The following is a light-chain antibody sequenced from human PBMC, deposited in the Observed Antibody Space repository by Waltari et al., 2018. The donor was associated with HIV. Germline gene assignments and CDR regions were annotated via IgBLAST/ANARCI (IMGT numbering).Light chain of an antibody. CDR1: SSNIGAGYD. Sequence: QRVTISCTGSSSNIGAGYDVHWYQQLPGTAPKLFIYANNNRPSGIPDRFSGSKSGTSASLAITGLRAEDEGDYYCQSYDTSLGGSVFGGGTKLTVL. CDR2: ANN. CDR3: QSYDTSLGGSV. V-gene: IGLV1-40*01. J-gene: IGLJ3*02.